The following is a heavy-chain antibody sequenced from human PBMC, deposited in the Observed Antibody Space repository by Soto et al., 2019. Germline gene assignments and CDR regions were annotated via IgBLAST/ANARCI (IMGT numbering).Heavy chain of an antibody. V-gene: IGHV1-18*04. J-gene: IGHJ4*02. Sequence: QGQVMQSGAEVKKPGDSVKVSCKTSGYIFSDYGIHWVRQAPGQGLEWMGWISGYSGNANLAQKFQGRVTMTTDKSTRTAYMELRRLRSDDTAVYYCAKRTSGTTWGESDYWGQGTLVTVSS. D-gene: IGHD3-16*01. CDR1: GYIFSDYG. CDR3: AKRTSGTTWGESDY. CDR2: ISGYSGNA.